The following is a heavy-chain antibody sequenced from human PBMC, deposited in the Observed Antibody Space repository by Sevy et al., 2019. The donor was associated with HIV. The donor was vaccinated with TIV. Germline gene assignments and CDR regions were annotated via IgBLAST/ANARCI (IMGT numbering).Heavy chain of an antibody. J-gene: IGHJ5*02. CDR3: AKTSLGLWRGWFDP. CDR2: INGDGSST. D-gene: IGHD2-21*01. CDR1: GFTFSSYW. V-gene: IGHV3-74*01. Sequence: GGSLRLSCAASGFTFSSYWIHWVRQAPGKGLVWVSRINGDGSSTTYADSVKGRFTISRDNAKNTLYLQMNSLRAEDTAVYYCAKTSLGLWRGWFDPWGQGTLVTVSS.